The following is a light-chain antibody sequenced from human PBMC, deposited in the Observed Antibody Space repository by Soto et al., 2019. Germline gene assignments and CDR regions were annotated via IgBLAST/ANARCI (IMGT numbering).Light chain of an antibody. CDR2: DAS. CDR3: QQYGSSPPLT. Sequence: EIVLTQSPGTLSLSPGERATLSCRASQSVRSSYLAWYQQKPGQAPRLLIYDASTRATGIPDRFSGSGSGTDFTLTISRLEPEDFVVYYCQQYGSSPPLTFGGGTKVDI. CDR1: QSVRSSY. V-gene: IGKV3-20*01. J-gene: IGKJ4*01.